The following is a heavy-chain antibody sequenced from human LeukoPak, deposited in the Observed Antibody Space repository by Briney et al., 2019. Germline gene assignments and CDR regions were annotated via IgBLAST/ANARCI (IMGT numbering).Heavy chain of an antibody. Sequence: SVKVSCKASGGTFSSYAISWVRQAPGQGLEWMGGIIPIFGTANYAQKFQGRVTITADESTSTAYMELGSLRSEDTAVYYCARVASRYCSSTSCYDYWGQGTLVTVSS. D-gene: IGHD2-2*01. CDR2: IIPIFGTA. V-gene: IGHV1-69*13. J-gene: IGHJ4*02. CDR1: GGTFSSYA. CDR3: ARVASRYCSSTSCYDY.